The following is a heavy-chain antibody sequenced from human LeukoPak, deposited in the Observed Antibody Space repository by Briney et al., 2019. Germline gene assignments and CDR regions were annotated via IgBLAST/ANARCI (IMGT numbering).Heavy chain of an antibody. Sequence: PSETLSLTCTVSGGSISSYYWSWIRQPPGKGLEWIGCIYYSGNTNYNPSLKSRVTISVDTSKNQFSLKLSSVTATDTAVYYCARHPRFGEYELDYWGQGTLVTVSS. V-gene: IGHV4-59*08. D-gene: IGHD3-10*01. CDR1: GGSISSYY. J-gene: IGHJ4*02. CDR3: ARHPRFGEYELDY. CDR2: IYYSGNT.